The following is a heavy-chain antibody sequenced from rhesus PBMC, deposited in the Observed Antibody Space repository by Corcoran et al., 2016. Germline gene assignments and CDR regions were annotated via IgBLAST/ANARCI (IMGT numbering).Heavy chain of an antibody. D-gene: IGHD4-29*01. CDR2: MNPNECKT. Sequence: QVQLVQSGAEVKKPGASVTLSCKASGYTFTSYYINWLRQASGHELEWMRVMNPNECKTGYAQKFQGSITMTRDTSTTTAYMELSSLRSEDTAVYYCTKDALYGSSYVTGDYCGQGVLVTVSS. CDR1: GYTFTSYY. CDR3: TKDALYGSSYVTGDY. V-gene: IGHV1S9*01. J-gene: IGHJ4*01.